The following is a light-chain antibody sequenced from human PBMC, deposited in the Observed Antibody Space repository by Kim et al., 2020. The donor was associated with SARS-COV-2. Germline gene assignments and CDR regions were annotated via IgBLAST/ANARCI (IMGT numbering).Light chain of an antibody. CDR3: LLTYGDARPWV. Sequence: QAVVTQEPSLTVSPGGTVTLTCANSAGPVTSYHYPYWIQQKPGQGPRTLIYDTSKTHSWTPARFSGSLIGGKAALTLSGAQPEDEADYYCLLTYGDARPWVFGGGTQLTVL. CDR2: DTS. V-gene: IGLV7-46*01. J-gene: IGLJ3*02. CDR1: AGPVTSYHY.